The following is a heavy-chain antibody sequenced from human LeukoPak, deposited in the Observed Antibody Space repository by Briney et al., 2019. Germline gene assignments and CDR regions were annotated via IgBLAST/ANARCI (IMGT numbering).Heavy chain of an antibody. V-gene: IGHV4-4*02. Sequence: PSETLSLTCAVSGGSISSSNWWSWVRQPPGKGLEWIGEIYHSGSTNYNPSLKSRVTISVDTSKNQFSLKLSSVTAADTAAYYCARLGVGLPFDPWGQGTLVTVSS. CDR2: IYHSGST. D-gene: IGHD1-26*01. CDR1: GGSISSSNW. CDR3: ARLGVGLPFDP. J-gene: IGHJ5*02.